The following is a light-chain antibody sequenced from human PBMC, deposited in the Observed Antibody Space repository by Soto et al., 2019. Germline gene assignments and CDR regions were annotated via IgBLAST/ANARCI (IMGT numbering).Light chain of an antibody. Sequence: QSVLTQPPSVSGAPGQRVTISCTGGSSNIGAGYDVHWYQQLPGTAPKLLIYGNSNRPSGVPDRFSGSKSGTSASLAITGLQAEDEADYYCQSYDSSLSGGVFGTGTQLTVL. J-gene: IGLJ1*01. CDR1: SSNIGAGYD. CDR2: GNS. V-gene: IGLV1-40*01. CDR3: QSYDSSLSGGV.